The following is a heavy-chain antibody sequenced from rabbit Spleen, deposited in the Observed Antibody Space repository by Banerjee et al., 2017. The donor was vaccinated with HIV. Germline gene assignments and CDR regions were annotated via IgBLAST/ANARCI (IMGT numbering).Heavy chain of an antibody. J-gene: IGHJ4*01. D-gene: IGHD1-1*01. CDR1: GFSFSNGYY. CDR3: ARDLTVVIGWNFAL. CDR2: IYTGTSGIT. Sequence: QEQLVESGGGLVQPEGSLALTCTASGFSFSNGYYMCWVRQAPGKGLEWIACIYTGTSGITYYANWVISRFTITSDTSQNTVTLQMTSLTAADTATYFCARDLTVVIGWNFALWGPGTLVTVS. V-gene: IGHV1S45*01.